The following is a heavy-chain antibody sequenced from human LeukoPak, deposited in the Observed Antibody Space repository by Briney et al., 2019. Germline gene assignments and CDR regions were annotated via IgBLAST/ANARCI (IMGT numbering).Heavy chain of an antibody. CDR2: ISSSSSTI. D-gene: IGHD3-22*01. CDR1: GFTFSSYS. J-gene: IGHJ4*02. CDR3: ARDRALYDSRRGYYYTEDDY. Sequence: PGGSLRLSCAASGFTFSSYSMNWVRQAPGKGLEWVSYISSSSSTIYYADSVKGRFTIPRDNAKNSLYLQMNSLRAEDTAVYYCARDRALYDSRRGYYYTEDDYWGQGTLVTVSS. V-gene: IGHV3-48*01.